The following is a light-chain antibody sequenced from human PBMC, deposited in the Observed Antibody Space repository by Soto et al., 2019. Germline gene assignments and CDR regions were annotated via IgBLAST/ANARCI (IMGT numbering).Light chain of an antibody. V-gene: IGKV1-5*03. CDR2: KAS. CDR3: QQYNTNQLT. J-gene: IGKJ4*01. CDR1: QSISTC. Sequence: DIQMTQSPSTLSASLGDRVTITCRASQSISTCLAWYQQKPGKAPKLLIYKASSLEGGAPSMFGGSASGTLFNNNISRVHPDDFANYYCQQYNTNQLTFGGGTTVDIK.